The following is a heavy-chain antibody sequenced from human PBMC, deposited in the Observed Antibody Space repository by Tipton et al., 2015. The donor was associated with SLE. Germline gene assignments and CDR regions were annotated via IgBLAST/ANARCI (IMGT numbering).Heavy chain of an antibody. CDR3: AGGDYYDSSGYYYVGYYYYYMDV. CDR2: MYNSGNT. V-gene: IGHV4-38-2*01. Sequence: TLSLTCAVSGYSITSGSYWGSIRPPPGKGLEWIGSMYNSGNTFYNPSLKSRVTISVDTSKNQFSLKLSSVTAADTAVYYCAGGDYYDSSGYYYVGYYYYYMDVWGKGTTVTVSS. D-gene: IGHD3-22*01. J-gene: IGHJ6*03. CDR1: GYSITSGSY.